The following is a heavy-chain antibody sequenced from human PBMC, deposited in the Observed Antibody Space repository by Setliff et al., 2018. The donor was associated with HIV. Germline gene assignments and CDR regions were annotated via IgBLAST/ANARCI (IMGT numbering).Heavy chain of an antibody. V-gene: IGHV4-31*01. CDR3: ARGGAFCGRDSCYYLDY. Sequence: SETLPLTCTVSGDSIDRSNFFWTWIRQHPGKGLEWIGYIYYSGSATYNPSLKSQASISVDTSRNEFSLKLSSVTAADTAVYFCARGGAFCGRDSCYYLDYWGQGNPVTVSS. D-gene: IGHD2-21*02. CDR2: IYYSGSA. J-gene: IGHJ4*02. CDR1: GDSIDRSNFF.